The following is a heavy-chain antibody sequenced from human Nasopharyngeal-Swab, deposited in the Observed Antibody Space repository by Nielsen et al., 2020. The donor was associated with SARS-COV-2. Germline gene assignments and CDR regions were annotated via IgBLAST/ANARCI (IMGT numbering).Heavy chain of an antibody. J-gene: IGHJ4*02. CDR2: IWYDGSNK. V-gene: IGHV3-33*01. CDR3: ASQSGYSSY. D-gene: IGHD5-18*01. Sequence: VRQMPGKGLEWVAVIWYDGSNKYYADSVKGRFTISRDNSKNTLYLQMNSLRAEDTVVYYCASQSGYSSYWGQGTLVTVSS.